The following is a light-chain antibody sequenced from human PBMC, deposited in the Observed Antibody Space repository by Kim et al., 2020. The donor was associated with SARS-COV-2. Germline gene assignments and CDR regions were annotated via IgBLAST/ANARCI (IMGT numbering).Light chain of an antibody. V-gene: IGLV3-1*01. CDR3: QAWDSSAYV. CDR1: KLGDKY. Sequence: SVSPGQTASITCSGDKLGDKYACWYQQKPGQSPLLVIYQDTKRPSGIPERFSGSNSGNTATLTISGTQAMDEADYYCQAWDSSAYVFGTRTKVTVL. CDR2: QDT. J-gene: IGLJ1*01.